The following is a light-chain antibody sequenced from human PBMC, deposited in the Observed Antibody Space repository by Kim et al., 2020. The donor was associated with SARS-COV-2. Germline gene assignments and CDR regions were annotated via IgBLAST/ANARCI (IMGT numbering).Light chain of an antibody. CDR3: QQSDITPYT. CDR2: GAS. CDR1: RSIGNH. J-gene: IGKJ2*01. V-gene: IGKV1-39*01. Sequence: DIQMTQSPSSLSASVGDRVTITCRASRSIGNHLNWYQQRPGKAPNLLIFGASNLQSGVSSRFSGSDSGTDFTLTIRNLQPEDSATYDCQQSDITPYTFGQGTKLET.